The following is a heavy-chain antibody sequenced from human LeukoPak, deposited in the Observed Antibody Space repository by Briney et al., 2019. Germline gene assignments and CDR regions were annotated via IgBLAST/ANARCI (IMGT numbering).Heavy chain of an antibody. CDR3: ARENYRRGNWFDS. V-gene: IGHV1-69*05. J-gene: IGHJ5*01. D-gene: IGHD4-11*01. Sequence: GASLKVSGKASGGTFSSYAMSWGRQGPGQGLKWMGRFIPIFGTANYAQQFQGRVPINTEESTSTAYMALSSLRSEDTAVYYCARENYRRGNWFDSWGQGTLVTVSS. CDR1: GGTFSSYA. CDR2: FIPIFGTA.